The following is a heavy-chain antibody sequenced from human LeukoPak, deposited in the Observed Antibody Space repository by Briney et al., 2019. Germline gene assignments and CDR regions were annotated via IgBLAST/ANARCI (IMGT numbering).Heavy chain of an antibody. D-gene: IGHD2-2*01. V-gene: IGHV3-30*02. CDR2: IRYDGSNK. J-gene: IGHJ4*02. CDR3: AKDNPIEQVPALGPGY. CDR1: GFTFSSYG. Sequence: HPGGSLRLSCAASGFTFSSYGMHWVRQAPGKGLEWVAFIRYDGSNKYYADSVKGRFTISRDNSKNTLYLQMNSLRAEDTAVYFCAKDNPIEQVPALGPGYWGQGTLVTVSS.